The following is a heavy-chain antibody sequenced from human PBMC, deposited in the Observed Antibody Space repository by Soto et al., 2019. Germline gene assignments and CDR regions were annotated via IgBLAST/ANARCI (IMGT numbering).Heavy chain of an antibody. D-gene: IGHD1-26*01. CDR3: ARDRMVGATGTTYYYYYGMDV. CDR2: ISAYNGNK. CDR1: GYTFTSYG. J-gene: IGHJ6*02. Sequence: ASLKVSCKASGYTFTSYGISWVRQAPGQGPEWMGWISAYNGNKTYTQKLQDRVTMTTDTSTNTAYMELRSLRSDDTAVYYCARDRMVGATGTTYYYYYGMDVWGQGTTVTVSS. V-gene: IGHV1-18*01.